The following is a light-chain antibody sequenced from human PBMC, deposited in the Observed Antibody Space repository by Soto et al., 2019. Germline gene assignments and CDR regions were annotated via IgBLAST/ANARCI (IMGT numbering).Light chain of an antibody. CDR1: QSVSSSY. CDR2: GAS. CDR3: QQYGSSLAT. Sequence: EIVLTQSPGTLSLSPGDRATFFCWASQSVSSSYLAWYQQKPGQAPRLLIYGASSRATGIPERFSGSGSGTDFTLTISRLEPEDFAVYYCQQYGSSLATFGGGTKVEIK. J-gene: IGKJ4*01. V-gene: IGKV3-20*01.